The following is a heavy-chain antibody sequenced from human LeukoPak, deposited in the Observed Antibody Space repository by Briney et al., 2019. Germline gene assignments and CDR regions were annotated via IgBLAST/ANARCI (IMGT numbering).Heavy chain of an antibody. Sequence: ASVTVSCKASGYTFTSYYMHWVRQAPGQGLEWMGIINPSGGSTIYAQKFQGRVTMTRDTSTSTVYMELSSLRSEDTAVYYCARDHYYDSSGYYREPNFDYWGQGTLVTVSS. D-gene: IGHD3-22*01. V-gene: IGHV1-46*01. CDR3: ARDHYYDSSGYYREPNFDY. CDR1: GYTFTSYY. J-gene: IGHJ4*02. CDR2: INPSGGST.